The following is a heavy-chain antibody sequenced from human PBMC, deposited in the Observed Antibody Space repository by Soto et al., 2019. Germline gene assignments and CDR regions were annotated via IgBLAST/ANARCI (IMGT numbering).Heavy chain of an antibody. CDR3: ARDTAMAAFDY. D-gene: IGHD5-18*01. CDR2: IYYSGST. Sequence: SETLSLTCTVSGGSISSGDYYWSWIRQPPGKGLEWIGYIYYSGSTYYNPSLKSRVTISVDTSKNQFSLKLSSVTAADTAVYYCARDTAMAAFDYWGQGTLVTVSS. CDR1: GGSISSGDYY. V-gene: IGHV4-30-4*01. J-gene: IGHJ4*02.